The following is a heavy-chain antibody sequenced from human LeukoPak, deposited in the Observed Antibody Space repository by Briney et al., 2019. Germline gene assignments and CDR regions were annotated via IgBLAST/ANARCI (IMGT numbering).Heavy chain of an antibody. D-gene: IGHD3-10*01. J-gene: IGHJ6*03. CDR1: GGSISSYY. Sequence: SETLSLTCTVSGGSISSYYWSWIRQPAGKGLEWIGRIYTSGSTNYNPSLKSRVTMSVDTSKNQFSLKLSSVTAADTAVYYCARDIKLLWFGELLQNYYYYMDVWGKGTTVTVSS. V-gene: IGHV4-4*07. CDR3: ARDIKLLWFGELLQNYYYYMDV. CDR2: IYTSGST.